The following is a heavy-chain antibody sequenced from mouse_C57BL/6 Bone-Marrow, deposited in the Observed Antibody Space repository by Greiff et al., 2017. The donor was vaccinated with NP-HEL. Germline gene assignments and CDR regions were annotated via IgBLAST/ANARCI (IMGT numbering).Heavy chain of an antibody. CDR3: ARRSSSYAMDY. CDR1: GYTFTNYW. Sequence: VKLMESGAELVRPGTSVKMSCKASGYTFTNYWIGWAKQRPGHGLEWIGDIYPGGGYTTYNEKFKGKATLTADKSSSTAYMQFSSLTSEDSAIYYCARRSSSYAMDYWGQGTSVTVSS. CDR2: IYPGGGYT. J-gene: IGHJ4*01. D-gene: IGHD1-1*01. V-gene: IGHV1-63*01.